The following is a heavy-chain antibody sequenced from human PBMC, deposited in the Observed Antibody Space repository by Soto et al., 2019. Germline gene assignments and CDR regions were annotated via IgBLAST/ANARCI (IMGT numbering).Heavy chain of an antibody. D-gene: IGHD6-13*01. CDR1: GGSIIAYY. CDR2: TYYSGST. CDR3: ARVRGTAGKRYFDY. V-gene: IGHV4-59*01. J-gene: IGHJ4*02. Sequence: SETLSLTCTVSGGSIIAYYWNWMRQPPGKGLQWIGYTYYSGSTTYNPSLKSRVTISVDSSKNQFSLKLDSVTPADTAVYYCARVRGTAGKRYFDYWGPGTLVTVSS.